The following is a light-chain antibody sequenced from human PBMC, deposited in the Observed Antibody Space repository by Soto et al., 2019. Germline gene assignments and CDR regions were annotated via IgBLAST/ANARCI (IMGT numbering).Light chain of an antibody. V-gene: IGKV1-5*01. Sequence: DIQMTQSPSTLSASVGDRVPITCGASQSISSWLAWYQQKPGKAPKLLIYDASSLESGVPSRFSGSGSGTEFTLTISSLQPDDFATYYCQQYNSYLWTFGQGTKVDIK. CDR1: QSISSW. CDR3: QQYNSYLWT. CDR2: DAS. J-gene: IGKJ1*01.